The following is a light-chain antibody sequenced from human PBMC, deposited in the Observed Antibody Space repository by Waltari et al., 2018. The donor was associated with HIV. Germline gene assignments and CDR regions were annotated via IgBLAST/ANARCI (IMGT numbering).Light chain of an antibody. CDR2: DVT. Sequence: QSALTQPRSVSGSPGQSVTISCTGTSSDVGGYNYVSWYQHPPGKAPKLMIYDVTKRPAGVPDRFSGSKSGNTASLTISGLQAEDEADYFCCSYAGGYTLVFGGGTKLTVL. CDR1: SSDVGGYNY. J-gene: IGLJ3*02. CDR3: CSYAGGYTLV. V-gene: IGLV2-11*01.